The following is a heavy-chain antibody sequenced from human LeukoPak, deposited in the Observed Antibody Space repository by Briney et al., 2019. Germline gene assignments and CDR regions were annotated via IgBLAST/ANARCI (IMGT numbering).Heavy chain of an antibody. J-gene: IGHJ4*02. CDR1: GGSISSSSYY. CDR3: ARSRTLRGAGAFDY. D-gene: IGHD6-19*01. V-gene: IGHV4-39*07. Sequence: SETLSLTCTVSGGSISSSSYYWGWIRQPPGKGLEWIGSIYYSGSTYYNPSLKSRVTISVDTSKNQFSLKLSSVTAADTAVYYCARSRTLRGAGAFDYWGQGTLVTVSS. CDR2: IYYSGST.